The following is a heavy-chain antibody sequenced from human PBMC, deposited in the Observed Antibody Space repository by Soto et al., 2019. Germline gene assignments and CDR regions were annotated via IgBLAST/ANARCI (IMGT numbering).Heavy chain of an antibody. Sequence: EVQLLESGGGVVQPGGSLRLSCAASGFTFSDYAMSWVRQTPGKGLQRVSGVGGSDDDKHYADSVRGRFIVTRDNSKNTLHLQMNSQRADDTAIYYFAKDATSINGVWDPFDMWGQGTEVTVSS. CDR1: GFTFSDYA. CDR3: AKDATSINGVWDPFDM. V-gene: IGHV3-23*01. D-gene: IGHD2-8*01. CDR2: VGGSDDDK. J-gene: IGHJ3*02.